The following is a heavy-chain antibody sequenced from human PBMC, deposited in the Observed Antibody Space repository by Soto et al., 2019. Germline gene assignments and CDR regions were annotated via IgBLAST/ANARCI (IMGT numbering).Heavy chain of an antibody. CDR3: VKDRDSNSWPSRDV. Sequence: ASVKVSCKTSGYTFTRNGISWVRQAPGKGLEWMGWISPKSGSIKYAKKFQGRVIMTTDTSTSTAYMEVRSLRSDDTAVYYCVKDRDSNSWPSRDVWGPGTTVTVSS. J-gene: IGHJ6*02. CDR2: ISPKSGSI. D-gene: IGHD3-22*01. CDR1: GYTFTRNG. V-gene: IGHV1-18*01.